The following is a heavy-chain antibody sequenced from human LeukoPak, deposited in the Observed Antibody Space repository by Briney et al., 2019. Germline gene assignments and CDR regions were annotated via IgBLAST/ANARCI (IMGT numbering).Heavy chain of an antibody. CDR3: ARISYDSSGYYPNWFDP. D-gene: IGHD3-22*01. Sequence: ASVKVSCKASGYTFTGYYMHWVRQAPGQGLEWMGWINPNSGGTNYAQKFQGRVTMTRDTSISTAYMELSRLRSDDTAVYYCARISYDSSGYYPNWFDPWGQGTLVTVSS. J-gene: IGHJ5*02. CDR1: GYTFTGYY. V-gene: IGHV1-2*02. CDR2: INPNSGGT.